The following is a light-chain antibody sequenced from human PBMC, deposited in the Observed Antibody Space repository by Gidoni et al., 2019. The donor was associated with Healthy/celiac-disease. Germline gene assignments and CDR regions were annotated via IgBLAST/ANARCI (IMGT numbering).Light chain of an antibody. V-gene: IGKV1-8*01. CDR1: QGISSY. J-gene: IGKJ3*01. CDR2: AAS. CDR3: QQYYSYPPFT. Sequence: AIRMTPSPSSFSASTGDRVTITCRASQGISSYLAWYQQKPGKAPKLLIYAASTLQSGVPSRFSGSGSGTDFTLTISCLQSEDFATYYCQQYYSYPPFTFGPGTKVEIK.